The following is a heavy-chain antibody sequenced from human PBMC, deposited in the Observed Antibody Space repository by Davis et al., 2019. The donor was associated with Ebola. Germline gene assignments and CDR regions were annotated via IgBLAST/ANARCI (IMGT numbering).Heavy chain of an antibody. J-gene: IGHJ6*02. D-gene: IGHD3-16*02. CDR2: LIHDESEN. Sequence: GESLKTPCTAPGSTFSNSWLNWVRPAPGKGLEWAPNLIHDESENYYVDSVKGRFTISRDNAKNSLYLQMNSLRAEDTAVYYCARDLLPAPRSIYHYYAMDVWGQGTTVIVS. CDR3: ARDLLPAPRSIYHYYAMDV. V-gene: IGHV3-7*01. CDR1: GSTFSNSW.